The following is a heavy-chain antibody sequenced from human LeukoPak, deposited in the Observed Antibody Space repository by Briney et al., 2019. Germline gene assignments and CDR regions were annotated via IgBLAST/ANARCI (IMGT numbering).Heavy chain of an antibody. Sequence: SETLSLTCTVSGGSISSTSYFWGWIRQPPGKGLEWIGGIYYSGSTNYNPSLKSPVTMSVDTPKNQFSLKLTSVTAADTAVYYCARQSIAARGYYYYMDVWGKGTTVTVSS. CDR1: GGSISSTSYF. D-gene: IGHD6-6*01. CDR2: IYYSGST. J-gene: IGHJ6*03. V-gene: IGHV4-39*01. CDR3: ARQSIAARGYYYYMDV.